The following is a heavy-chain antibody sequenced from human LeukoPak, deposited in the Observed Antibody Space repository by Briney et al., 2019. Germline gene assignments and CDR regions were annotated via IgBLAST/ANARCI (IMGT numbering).Heavy chain of an antibody. D-gene: IGHD1-1*01. J-gene: IGHJ4*02. CDR1: GFTFDDYG. V-gene: IGHV3-20*04. CDR2: VSWNGVST. CDR3: ARNRKDRTGTPSGDGDY. Sequence: PGGSLRLSCVASGFTFDDYGMNWVRQAPGKGLEWVSGVSWNGVSTNYAESVKGRFTISRDNAKNSLYLQMNSLRVEDTAFYYCARNRKDRTGTPSGDGDYRGQGTLVTVSS.